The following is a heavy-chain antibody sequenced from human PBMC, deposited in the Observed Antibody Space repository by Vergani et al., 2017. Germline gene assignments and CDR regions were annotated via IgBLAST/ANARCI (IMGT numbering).Heavy chain of an antibody. D-gene: IGHD2-15*01. J-gene: IGHJ4*02. V-gene: IGHV4-39*01. Sequence: QVQLQESGPGLVKPSETLSLTCTVSGDSVISTDYHWGWIRQPPGKGLEWIGSMDYSGRPSYNPSLESRISISFETPKNQFSLWLTSGTAADTAVYYCASKRGACRAAYCHSYDFWGPGTLVGVSS. CDR2: MDYSGRP. CDR1: GDSVISTDYH. CDR3: ASKRGACRAAYCHSYDF.